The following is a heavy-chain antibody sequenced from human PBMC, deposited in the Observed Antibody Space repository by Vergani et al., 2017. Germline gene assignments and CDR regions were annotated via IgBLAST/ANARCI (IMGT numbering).Heavy chain of an antibody. CDR1: GYTFTSHW. V-gene: IGHV5-51*01. J-gene: IGHJ5*02. D-gene: IGHD3-10*01. Sequence: EVQLVQSGAEVKKPGESVRISCKASGYTFTSHWIGWARQMPGKGLEWIGIIFPSDSDTRYSPSFQGQVTISVDKSINTAYLQWSSLKATDTAMYYCARRRHXGSYFWAPNWSDPWGQGTLVTVSS. CDR3: ARRRHXGSYFWAPNWSDP. CDR2: IFPSDSDT.